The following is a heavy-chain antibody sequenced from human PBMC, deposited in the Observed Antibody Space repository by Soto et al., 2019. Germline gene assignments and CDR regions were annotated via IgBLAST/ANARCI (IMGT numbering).Heavy chain of an antibody. V-gene: IGHV3-53*04. D-gene: IGHD3-3*01. CDR2: LHSGGDT. CDR3: ASDGPHYDASRMDV. J-gene: IGHJ6*02. CDR1: GIPVSSNY. Sequence: EVQLVESGGGLVQPGGSLRLSCAASGIPVSSNYMTWVRQAPGKGLEWVSVLHSGGDTYYANSVKGRFTISRHDSTNTLFLQMNSLTAEDTAVYYCASDGPHYDASRMDVWGQGTTVTVSS.